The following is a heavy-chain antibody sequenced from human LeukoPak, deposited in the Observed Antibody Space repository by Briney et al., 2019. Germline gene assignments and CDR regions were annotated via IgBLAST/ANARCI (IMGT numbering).Heavy chain of an antibody. CDR1: GGSTSSTTYY. Sequence: PSETLSLTCTVSGGSTSSTTYYWGWIRQPPGKDLEWIGSIYYTGSTYYNPSLKSRVTISVDTSKNQFSLKLSSVTAADTAVYYCARAPYYCSSTSCRAEYFQHWGQGTLVTVSS. D-gene: IGHD2-2*01. J-gene: IGHJ1*01. CDR3: ARAPYYCSSTSCRAEYFQH. V-gene: IGHV4-39*07. CDR2: IYYTGST.